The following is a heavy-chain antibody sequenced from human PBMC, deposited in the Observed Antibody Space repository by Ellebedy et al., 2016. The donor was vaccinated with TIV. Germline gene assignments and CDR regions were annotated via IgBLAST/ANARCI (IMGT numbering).Heavy chain of an antibody. CDR2: GGYT. J-gene: IGHJ4*02. CDR1: GFTFSSYE. D-gene: IGHD3-10*01. Sequence: GESLKISCAASGFTFSSYEMNWARQAPGKGLEWVGGYTNYADSVKGRFTISTPNSRNTLYRQMTNLRTEDTAVYYCAKGSLPFGNKSERIYSFQYWGQGTLVTVSS. CDR3: AKGSLPFGNKSERIYSFQY. V-gene: IGHV3-53*04.